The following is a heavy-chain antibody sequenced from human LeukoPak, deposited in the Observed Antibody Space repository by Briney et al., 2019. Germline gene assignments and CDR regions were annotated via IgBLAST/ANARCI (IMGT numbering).Heavy chain of an antibody. CDR3: ARELELPDY. D-gene: IGHD1-26*01. V-gene: IGHV3-48*01. J-gene: IGHJ4*02. CDR2: ISSSSSTI. Sequence: GGSLRLSCAASGFTFSSYSMNWVRRAPGKGLEWVSYISSSSSTIYYADSVKGRFTISRDNAKNSLYLQMNSLRAEDTAVYYCARELELPDYWGQGTLVTVSS. CDR1: GFTFSSYS.